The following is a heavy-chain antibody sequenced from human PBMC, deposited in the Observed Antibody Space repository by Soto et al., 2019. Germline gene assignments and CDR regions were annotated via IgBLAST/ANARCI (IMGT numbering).Heavy chain of an antibody. CDR3: AREYTAWPLAYGLDV. V-gene: IGHV3-48*03. D-gene: IGHD2-2*02. CDR2: ISSSYI. Sequence: SGFTFSSSEMNWVRQAPGKGLEWVSSISSSYIYYADSVKGRFTISRDNAKNSVSLQMNSLRAEDTAVYYCAREYTAWPLAYGLDVWGQGTTVTVSS. CDR1: GFTFSSSE. J-gene: IGHJ6*02.